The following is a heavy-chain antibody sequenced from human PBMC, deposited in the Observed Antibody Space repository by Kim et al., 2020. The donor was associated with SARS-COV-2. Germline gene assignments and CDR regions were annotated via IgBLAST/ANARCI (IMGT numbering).Heavy chain of an antibody. Sequence: SVKVSCKASGGTFSSYAISWVRQAPGQGLEWMGGIIPIFGTANYAQKFQGRVTITADESTSTAYMELSSLRSEDTAVYYCAREAYSSSWYEDVVWVNWFDPWGQGTLVTVSS. CDR2: IIPIFGTA. V-gene: IGHV1-69*13. J-gene: IGHJ5*02. CDR3: AREAYSSSWYEDVVWVNWFDP. CDR1: GGTFSSYA. D-gene: IGHD6-13*01.